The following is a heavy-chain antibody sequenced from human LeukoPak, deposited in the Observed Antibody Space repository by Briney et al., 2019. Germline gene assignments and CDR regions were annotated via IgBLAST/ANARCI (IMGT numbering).Heavy chain of an antibody. D-gene: IGHD1-7*01. V-gene: IGHV4-59*01. J-gene: IGHJ6*03. CDR3: ASSTGTTPGDYYYYYMDV. CDR1: GGSISSYY. Sequence: PSETLSLTCTVSGGSISSYYWSWIRQPPGKGLEWIGYIYYSGSTNYNPSLKSRVTISVDTSKNQFSLKLSSVTAADTAVYYCASSTGTTPGDYYYYYMDVWGKGTTVTVSS. CDR2: IYYSGST.